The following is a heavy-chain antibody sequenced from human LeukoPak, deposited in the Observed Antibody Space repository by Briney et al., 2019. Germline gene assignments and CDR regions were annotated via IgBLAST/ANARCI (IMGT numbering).Heavy chain of an antibody. V-gene: IGHV3-30*01. J-gene: IGHJ4*02. D-gene: IGHD1-26*01. CDR3: ARDLRSGSYYY. Sequence: PGRSLRLSCAASGFTFSSYAMHWVRQAPGKGLEWVAVISYDGSNKYYADSVKGRFTISRDISKNTLYLQMNSLRAEDTAVYYCARDLRSGSYYYWGQGTLVTVSS. CDR1: GFTFSSYA. CDR2: ISYDGSNK.